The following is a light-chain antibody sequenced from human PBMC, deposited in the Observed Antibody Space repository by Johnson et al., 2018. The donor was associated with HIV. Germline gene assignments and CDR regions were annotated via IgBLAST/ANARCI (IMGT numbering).Light chain of an antibody. CDR3: GTGDSSLSSYV. CDR2: ENN. Sequence: QSMLTQPPSVSAAPGQKVTISCSGSSSNIGNNYVSWYQQLPGTAPKLLIYENNKRPSGIPYRFSGSKSGTSATLGITGLQTGDEADYYCGTGDSSLSSYVSGSGTQFSDL. J-gene: IGLJ1*01. V-gene: IGLV1-51*02. CDR1: SSNIGNNY.